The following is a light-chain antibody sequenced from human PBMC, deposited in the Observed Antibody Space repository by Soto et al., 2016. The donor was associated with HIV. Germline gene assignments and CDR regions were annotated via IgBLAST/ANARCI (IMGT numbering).Light chain of an antibody. CDR1: NIGSKS. V-gene: IGLV3-21*03. CDR2: DES. J-gene: IGLJ2*01. CDR3: QMWDTISDPSVV. Sequence: SYELTQAPSVSVAPGKTARITCGGNNIGSKSVHWYQQKPGQAPVLVVYDESDRPSGIPERFSASKSGDTATLTISRVEAGDEADYYCQMWDTISDPSVVFGGGTKLTVL.